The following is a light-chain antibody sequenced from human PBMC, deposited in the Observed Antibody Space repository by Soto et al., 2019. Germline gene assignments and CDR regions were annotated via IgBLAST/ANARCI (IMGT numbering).Light chain of an antibody. J-gene: IGKJ2*01. CDR2: ATS. CDR1: QSVSSN. CDR3: QQYKNWRT. V-gene: IGKV3-15*01. Sequence: EIVMTQSPATLSVSPGERATLSCRASQSVSSNLAWYQQKPGQSPRLLIYATSTRPTGIPARFSGSGSGTEFTLTISSLQSEDFAVYYCQQYKNWRTFGQGTKLEIK.